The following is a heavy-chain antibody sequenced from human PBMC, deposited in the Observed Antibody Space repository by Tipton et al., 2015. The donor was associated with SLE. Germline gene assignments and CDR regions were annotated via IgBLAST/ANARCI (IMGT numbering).Heavy chain of an antibody. J-gene: IGHJ4*02. CDR1: GGSISSYY. CDR2: IYYSGST. V-gene: IGHV4-59*01. Sequence: LRLSCTVSGGSISSYYWSWIRQPPGKGLEWIGYIYYSGSTNYNPSLKSRVTISVDTSKNQFSLKLSSVTAADTAVYYCARLAVAGRDYWGQGTLVTVSS. CDR3: ARLAVAGRDY. D-gene: IGHD6-19*01.